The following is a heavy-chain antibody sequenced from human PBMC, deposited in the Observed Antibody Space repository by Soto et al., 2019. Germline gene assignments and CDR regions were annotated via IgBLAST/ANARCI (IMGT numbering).Heavy chain of an antibody. J-gene: IGHJ4*02. D-gene: IGHD3-3*01. CDR2: INHSGST. V-gene: IGHV4-34*01. Sequence: KPSETLSLTCAVYGGSFSGYYWSWIRQPPGKGLEWIGEINHSGSTNYNPSLKSRVTISVDTSKNQFSLKLSSVTAADTAVYYCARGKPPFWSGYLSPGFYFDYWGQGTLVTVSS. CDR1: GGSFSGYY. CDR3: ARGKPPFWSGYLSPGFYFDY.